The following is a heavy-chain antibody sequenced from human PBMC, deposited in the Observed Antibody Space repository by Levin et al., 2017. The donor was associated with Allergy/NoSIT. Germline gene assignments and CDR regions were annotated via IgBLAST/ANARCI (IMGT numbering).Heavy chain of an antibody. V-gene: IGHV3-23*01. CDR3: AKRDWYFDH. Sequence: GESLKISCAASGFTFSSYAMSWVRQAPGKGLEWVSGISDNGGSTFYADSVKGRFSISRDNSKNTLYLQMNTLRAEDTAVYYCAKRDWYFDHWGQGTLVTVSS. CDR1: GFTFSSYA. J-gene: IGHJ4*02. CDR2: ISDNGGST. D-gene: IGHD3-9*01.